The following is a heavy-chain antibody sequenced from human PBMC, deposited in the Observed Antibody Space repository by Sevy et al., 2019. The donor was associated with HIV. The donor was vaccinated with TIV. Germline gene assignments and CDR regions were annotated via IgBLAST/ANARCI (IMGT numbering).Heavy chain of an antibody. CDR3: SRAPYSSSFFYFDY. CDR2: ISSSSTYI. D-gene: IGHD6-13*01. CDR1: GFGFSSYS. Sequence: GGSLRLSCAASGFGFSSYSMNWVRQAPGKGLERVSCISSSSTYIYYADSVKGRFTISRDNAKNSLYLQMNSLRAEDTAVYYCSRAPYSSSFFYFDYWGQGTLVTVSS. V-gene: IGHV3-21*01. J-gene: IGHJ4*02.